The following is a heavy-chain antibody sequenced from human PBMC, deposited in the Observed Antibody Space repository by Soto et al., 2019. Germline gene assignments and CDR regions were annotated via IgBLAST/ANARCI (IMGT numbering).Heavy chain of an antibody. CDR3: AKPSGGSYPESRVFDS. D-gene: IGHD1-26*01. V-gene: IGHV3-23*01. CDR1: GFTFYSSA. J-gene: IGHJ4*02. CDR2: ISTTGGNT. Sequence: GGSMRLSCAASGFTFYSSAMSWVRQAPGKGLEWVSAISTTGGNTLYADSVKGRFTISRDNSKNTLYLQMNSLRAEDTAIYYCAKPSGGSYPESRVFDSWGQGTRVTVSS.